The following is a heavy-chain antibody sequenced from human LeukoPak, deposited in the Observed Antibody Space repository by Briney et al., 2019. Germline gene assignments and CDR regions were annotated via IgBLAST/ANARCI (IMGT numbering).Heavy chain of an antibody. J-gene: IGHJ4*02. D-gene: IGHD3-22*01. CDR3: AKDYDSSCYFDY. CDR2: SSGSGSST. CDR1: GFTFSSYA. Sequence: GGSLRLSCAPSGFTFSSYAMSCLRHARGGGREWVSGSSGSGSSTYYTDSVKCVYTLSSDNSKNTLYLQMNRLRAEDTAVYSCAKDYDSSCYFDYWGQGTLVTVSS. V-gene: IGHV3-23*01.